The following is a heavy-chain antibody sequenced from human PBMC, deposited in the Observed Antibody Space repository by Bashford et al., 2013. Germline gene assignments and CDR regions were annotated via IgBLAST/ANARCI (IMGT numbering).Heavy chain of an antibody. CDR2: INPSGGST. J-gene: IGHJ2*01. V-gene: IGHV1-46*01. CDR1: GYTFTSYY. D-gene: IGHD4-23*01. Sequence: ASVKVSCKASGYTFTSYYMHWVRQAPGQGLEWMGIINPSGGSTNYAQRFQGRVTITADNSASTAYMELSSLTPEDTAVYYCARAPYVGNLNFWNFDIWGLGTLVTVSS. CDR3: ARAPYVGNLNFWNFDI.